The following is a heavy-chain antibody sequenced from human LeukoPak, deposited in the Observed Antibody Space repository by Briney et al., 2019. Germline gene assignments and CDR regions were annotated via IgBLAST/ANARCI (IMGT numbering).Heavy chain of an antibody. J-gene: IGHJ4*02. CDR3: ARQGYGGHSRGAADY. CDR1: GYTFTSYG. Sequence: GASVKVSCKASGYTFTSYGISWVRQAPGQGLEWMGWISAYNGNRNYALKLQDRVSMTTDTSTSTAYMELRSLRSDDTAVYYCARQGYGGHSRGAADYWGQGTLVTVSS. V-gene: IGHV1-18*01. D-gene: IGHD4-23*01. CDR2: ISAYNGNR.